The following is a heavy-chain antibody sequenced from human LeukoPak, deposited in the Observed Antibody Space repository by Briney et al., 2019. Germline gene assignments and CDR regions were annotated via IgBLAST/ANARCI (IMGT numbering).Heavy chain of an antibody. CDR3: ARGGEYQLPYGVPRDAFDI. CDR1: GFTVSSNY. V-gene: IGHV3-66*01. D-gene: IGHD2-2*01. J-gene: IGHJ3*02. CDR2: IYSGGST. Sequence: PGGSLRLSCAASGFTVSSNYMSWVRQAPGKGLDGVSVIYSGGSTYYADSVKGRYTISRDNSKNTLYLQMNSLRAEDTAVYYCARGGEYQLPYGVPRDAFDIWGQGTMVTVSS.